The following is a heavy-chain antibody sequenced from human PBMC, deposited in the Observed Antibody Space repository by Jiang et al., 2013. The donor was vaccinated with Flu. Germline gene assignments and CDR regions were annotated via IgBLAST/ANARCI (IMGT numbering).Heavy chain of an antibody. CDR3: AKDRLGSSGWSYYFDY. CDR1: GFTFSSYA. CDR2: ISGSGGST. J-gene: IGHJ4*02. D-gene: IGHD6-19*01. Sequence: QLLESGGGLVQPGGSLRLSCAASGFTFSSYAMSWVRQAPGKGLEWVSAISGSGGSTYYADSVKGRFTISRDNSKNTLYLQMNSLRAEDTAVYYCAKDRLGSSGWSYYFDYWGQGTLVTVSS. V-gene: IGHV3-23*01.